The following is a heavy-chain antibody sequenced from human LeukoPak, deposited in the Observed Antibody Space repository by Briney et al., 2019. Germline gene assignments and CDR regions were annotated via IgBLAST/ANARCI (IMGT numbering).Heavy chain of an antibody. J-gene: IGHJ6*03. V-gene: IGHV4-34*01. CDR3: ARSAIFWSGPYYMDV. D-gene: IGHD3-3*01. CDR1: GGSFSGYY. CDR2: INHSGST. Sequence: SETLSLTCAVYGGSFSGYYWSWIRQPPGKGLEWIGEINHSGSTNYNPSLKSRVTISVDTSKNQFSLKLSSVTAADTAVYYCARSAIFWSGPYYMDVWGKGTTVTVSS.